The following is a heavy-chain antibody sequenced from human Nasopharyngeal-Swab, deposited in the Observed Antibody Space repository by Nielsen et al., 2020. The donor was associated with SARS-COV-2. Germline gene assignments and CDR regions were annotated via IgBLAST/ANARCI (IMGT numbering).Heavy chain of an antibody. D-gene: IGHD3-3*01. Sequence: GESLKISCAASGFTFSSYGMHWVRQAPGKGLEWVAVISYDGNYKYYADSVQGRFTISRDNSKNTLFLQVNSLRAEDTAVYYCAKGRVTIFGVVIIDYYYYMDVWGKGTTVTVSS. CDR3: AKGRVTIFGVVIIDYYYYMDV. CDR1: GFTFSSYG. CDR2: ISYDGNYK. J-gene: IGHJ6*03. V-gene: IGHV3-30*18.